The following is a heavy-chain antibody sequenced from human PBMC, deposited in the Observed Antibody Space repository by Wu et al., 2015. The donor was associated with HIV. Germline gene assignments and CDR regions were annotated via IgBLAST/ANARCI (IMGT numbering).Heavy chain of an antibody. CDR2: LNPHTGGT. V-gene: IGHV1-2*06. CDR3: AAVYCTGGICYLGY. J-gene: IGHJ4*02. D-gene: IGHD2-8*02. Sequence: QVQMLQSGAEVKKPGASVKVSCKASGYNIIAHFIHWVRHAPGQGLEWLGRLNPHTGGTIFAQRFHGRVTLTRDTSISTAYMELNTLRSDDTAVYYCAAVYCTGGICYLGYWGQGTLLIVSS. CDR1: GYNIIAHF.